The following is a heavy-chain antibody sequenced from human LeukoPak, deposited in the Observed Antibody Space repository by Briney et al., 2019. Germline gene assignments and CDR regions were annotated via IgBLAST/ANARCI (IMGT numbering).Heavy chain of an antibody. J-gene: IGHJ4*02. CDR1: GGSVSGAPLGRGAHF. CDR3: ASFDWLPAAHFDY. CDR2: IFHSGST. V-gene: IGHV4-30-2*06. Sequence: SETLSLTCTVSGGSVSGAPLGRGAHFWSWVRQSPGKALEWIAYIFHSGSTYYNPSLKGRVSMSIDTSKNQFSLKLSSVTAADTAVYYCASFDWLPAAHFDYWGQGTLVTVSS. D-gene: IGHD3-9*01.